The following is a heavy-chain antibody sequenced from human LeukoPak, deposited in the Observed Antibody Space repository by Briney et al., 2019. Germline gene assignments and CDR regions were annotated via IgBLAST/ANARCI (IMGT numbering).Heavy chain of an antibody. D-gene: IGHD4-11*01. J-gene: IGHJ5*02. CDR2: ISYDGSNK. CDR1: GFTFSSYA. Sequence: HSGRSLRLSCAASGFTFSSYAMHWVRQAPGKGLEWVAVISYDGSNKYYADSVKGRFTISRDNSKNTLYLQMNSLRAEDTAVYYCASRATVTTDRFWFDPWGQGTLVTVSS. V-gene: IGHV3-30-3*01. CDR3: ASRATVTTDRFWFDP.